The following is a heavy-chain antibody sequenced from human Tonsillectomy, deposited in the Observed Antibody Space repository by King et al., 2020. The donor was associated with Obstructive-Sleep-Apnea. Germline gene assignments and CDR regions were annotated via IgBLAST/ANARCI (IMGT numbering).Heavy chain of an antibody. CDR3: AKPTSNYDFWSGFDY. CDR1: GFTFSTYC. V-gene: IGHV3-30*02. D-gene: IGHD3-3*01. Sequence: VQLVESGGGVVQPGTSLRLSCTASGFTFSTYCMHWVRQAPGKGLEWVAFIRYDGSNMFYADAVKGRFTVSRDNSKNTLYLQMNSLRAEDTALYYCAKPTSNYDFWSGFDYWGQGTLVTVFS. J-gene: IGHJ4*02. CDR2: IRYDGSNM.